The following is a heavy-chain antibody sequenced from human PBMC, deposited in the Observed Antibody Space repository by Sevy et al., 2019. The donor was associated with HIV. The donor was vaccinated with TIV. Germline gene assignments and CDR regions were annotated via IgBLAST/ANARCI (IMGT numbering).Heavy chain of an antibody. CDR1: GYTLTELS. V-gene: IGHV1-69*13. Sequence: ASVKVSCKVSGYTLTELSMHWVRQAPGQGLEWMGGIIPIFGTANYAQKFQGRVTITADESTSTAYMELSSLRSEDTAVYYCASSSSGWYYYWGQGTLVTVSS. D-gene: IGHD6-19*01. CDR3: ASSSSGWYYY. CDR2: IIPIFGTA. J-gene: IGHJ4*02.